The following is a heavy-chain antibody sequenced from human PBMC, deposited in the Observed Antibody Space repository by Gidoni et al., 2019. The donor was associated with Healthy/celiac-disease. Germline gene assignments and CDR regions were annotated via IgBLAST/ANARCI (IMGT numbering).Heavy chain of an antibody. J-gene: IGHJ5*02. CDR1: GFTFSSYA. CDR3: AKDLTDSSSQMFDP. Sequence: EVQLLESGGGLVQPGGSLRLSCAASGFTFSSYAMSLVRQAPGKGLGWVSAISGSGGSTYYADSVKGRFTISRDNSKNTLYLQMNSLRAEDTAVYYCAKDLTDSSSQMFDPWGQGTLVTVSS. V-gene: IGHV3-23*01. D-gene: IGHD6-13*01. CDR2: ISGSGGST.